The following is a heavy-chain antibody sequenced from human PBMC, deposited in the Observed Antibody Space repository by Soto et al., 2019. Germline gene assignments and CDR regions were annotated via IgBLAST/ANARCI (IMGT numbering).Heavy chain of an antibody. D-gene: IGHD3-22*01. V-gene: IGHV3-23*01. CDR3: AKSDGYYYMDV. CDR2: ISGTDSRA. J-gene: IGHJ6*03. CDR1: GFTLNSFA. Sequence: VFLLESGGGLVQPGGSLRLSCAASGFTLNSFAMNWVRLAPGKGLEWVSAISGTDSRAYYADSVKGRFTISRDISRNTLSLQMNSLRADDTAVYYCAKSDGYYYMDVWGKGTTVSVSS.